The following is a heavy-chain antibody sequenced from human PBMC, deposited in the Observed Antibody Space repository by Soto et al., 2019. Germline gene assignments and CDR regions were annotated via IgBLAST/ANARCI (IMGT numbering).Heavy chain of an antibody. CDR1: GFPFSSYT. V-gene: IGHV3-30*09. J-gene: IGHJ6*02. CDR3: ARDTVTSLTPYQGFYYYGMDV. CDR2: ISFDGSRK. D-gene: IGHD2-2*01. Sequence: QEHLVESGGGVVQPGGSLTLSCTASGFPFSSYTMHWLRRAPGKGLDRVGIISFDGSRKYYAVWLKARIVISRDNSKDSLYLQMDTLRPDDTAIYYCARDTVTSLTPYQGFYYYGMDVWGQGTTVTVSS.